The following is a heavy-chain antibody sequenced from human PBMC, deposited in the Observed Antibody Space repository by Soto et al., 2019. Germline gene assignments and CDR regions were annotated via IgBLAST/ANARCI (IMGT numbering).Heavy chain of an antibody. CDR3: ATFTFGRPLET. CDR2: ISGSCCST. D-gene: IGHD3-16*01. CDR1: GFTFNTYA. J-gene: IGHJ3*01. V-gene: IGHV3-23*01. Sequence: PGGSLSLSCAASGFTFNTYAMSWVRQAPGQGLEGVSAISGSCCSTYYADSVRGRFSVSSDSSKNTVFLQMNSLRAEDTAVYFCATFTFGRPLETWGEGTIDPVSS.